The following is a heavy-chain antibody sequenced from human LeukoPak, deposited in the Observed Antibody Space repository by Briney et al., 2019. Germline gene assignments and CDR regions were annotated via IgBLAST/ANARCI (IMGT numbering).Heavy chain of an antibody. D-gene: IGHD3-3*01. CDR1: GYTFTSYG. CDR2: ISAYNGNT. Sequence: ASVKVSCKASGYTFTSYGISWVRQAPGQGLEWMGWISAYNGNTNYAQKLQGRVTMTTDSSTSTAYMELRSLRSDDTAVYYCARSRLRFLEWLSNPDYYYYGMDVWGQGTTVTVSS. J-gene: IGHJ6*02. V-gene: IGHV1-18*01. CDR3: ARSRLRFLEWLSNPDYYYYGMDV.